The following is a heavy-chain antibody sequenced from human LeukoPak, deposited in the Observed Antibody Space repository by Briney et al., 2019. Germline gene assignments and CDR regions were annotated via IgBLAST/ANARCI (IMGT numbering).Heavy chain of an antibody. CDR3: ARDGRNGYEDDY. CDR1: GFTFSDYY. D-gene: IGHD5-12*01. J-gene: IGHJ4*02. Sequence: GGSLRLSCAASGFTFSDYYMSWIRQAPGKGLEWISYISGGGGTISYADSVKGRFTISRDNAKNSLYLQMNNLRAEDTAVYYCARDGRNGYEDDYWGQGTLVTVFS. V-gene: IGHV3-11*04. CDR2: ISGGGGTI.